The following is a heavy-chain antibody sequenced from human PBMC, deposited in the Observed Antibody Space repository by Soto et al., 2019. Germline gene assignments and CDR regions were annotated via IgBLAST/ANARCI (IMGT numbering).Heavy chain of an antibody. CDR3: AHRRRGFSYHFDY. V-gene: IGHV2-5*02. D-gene: IGHD5-18*01. CDR1: GFSLTTRGVG. J-gene: IGHJ4*02. Sequence: QITLKESGPALVKPTQTLTLTCTFSGFSLTTRGVGVGWFRQPPGKALEWLALIYWDDDKWYSPSLKTRLTITEDTSKNQVALIMTNVDPVDTATYYCAHRRRGFSYHFDYWGQGTLVTVSS. CDR2: IYWDDDK.